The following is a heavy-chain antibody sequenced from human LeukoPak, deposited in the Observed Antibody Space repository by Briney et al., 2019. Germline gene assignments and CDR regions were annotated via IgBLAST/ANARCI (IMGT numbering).Heavy chain of an antibody. CDR2: ISGSGGST. J-gene: IGHJ5*02. D-gene: IGHD4-17*01. Sequence: PGGSLRLSCAASGFTFSSYSMNWVRQAPGKGLEWVSAISGSGGSTYYADSVKGRFTISRDNSKNTLYLQMNSLRAEDTAVYYCAKLTVTTKTNWFDPWGQGTLVTVSS. V-gene: IGHV3-23*01. CDR3: AKLTVTTKTNWFDP. CDR1: GFTFSSYS.